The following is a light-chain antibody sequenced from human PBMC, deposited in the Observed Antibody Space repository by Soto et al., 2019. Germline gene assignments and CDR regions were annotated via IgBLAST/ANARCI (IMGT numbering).Light chain of an antibody. CDR2: GAS. CDR3: QQYHRWPPLT. V-gene: IGKV3-15*01. Sequence: EIVMTQSPATLSVSPGERATLSCRASQSIDNDLAWYQQKPGQAPRLLIYGASTRATGIPVRVSGSGSGTLFTLTINSLQSEDLAGYYCQQYHRWPPLTFGGGTNVEIK. CDR1: QSIDND. J-gene: IGKJ4*02.